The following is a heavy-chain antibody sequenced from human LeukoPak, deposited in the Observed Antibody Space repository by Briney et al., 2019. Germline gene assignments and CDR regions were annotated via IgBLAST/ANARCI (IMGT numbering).Heavy chain of an antibody. CDR2: INPSGGST. D-gene: IGHD3-22*01. V-gene: IGHV1-46*01. CDR3: ARVGYYDCSWYFPLCAFDI. CDR1: GYTLTELS. Sequence: ASVKVSCKVSGYTLTELSMHWVRQAPGQGLEWMGIINPSGGSTSYAQKFQGRVTMTRDTSTSTVYMELSSLRSEDTAVYYYARVGYYDCSWYFPLCAFDIWGQGTMVTVSS. J-gene: IGHJ3*02.